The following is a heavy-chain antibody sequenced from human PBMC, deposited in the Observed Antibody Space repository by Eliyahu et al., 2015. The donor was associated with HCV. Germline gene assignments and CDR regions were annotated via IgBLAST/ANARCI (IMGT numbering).Heavy chain of an antibody. V-gene: IGHV3-23*01. CDR2: IXGGGDLT. Sequence: EVQLLASGGGSVQPGGSXRLSCVGSGXTFNSYAMXWVRQAPGKGLEWVSLIXGGGDLTYYADSVKGRFTVSRDNSKNTVYLQMNSLGAEDAAVYYCAKDVGNYGDYYFDFWGQGSLVTVSS. CDR1: GXTFNSYA. CDR3: AKDVGNYGDYYFDF. D-gene: IGHD4-17*01. J-gene: IGHJ4*02.